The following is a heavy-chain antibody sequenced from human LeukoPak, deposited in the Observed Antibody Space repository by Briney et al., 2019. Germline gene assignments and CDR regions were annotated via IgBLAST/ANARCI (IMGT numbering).Heavy chain of an antibody. J-gene: IGHJ4*02. CDR2: IIPIFGTA. V-gene: IGHV1-69*06. D-gene: IGHD2-21*02. Sequence: GASVKVSCKASGYTFTGYYMHWVRQAPGQGLEWMGGIIPIFGTANYAQKFQGRVTITADKSTSTAYMELSSLRSEDTAVYYCARDRPPSGGGDPYFDYWGQGTLVTVSS. CDR3: ARDRPPSGGGDPYFDY. CDR1: GYTFTGYY.